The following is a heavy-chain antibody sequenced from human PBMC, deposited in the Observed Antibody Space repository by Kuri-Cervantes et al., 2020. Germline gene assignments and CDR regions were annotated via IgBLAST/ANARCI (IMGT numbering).Heavy chain of an antibody. CDR1: GGSISSYY. V-gene: IGHV4-59*08. Sequence: SETLSLTCTVSGGSISSYYWSWIRQPPGKGLEWIGYIYYSGSTNYNPSLKSRVTISMDTSKNHFSLRMSSVTAADTAVYYCARHRGNTYGKMWDSDYWGQGNLVTVSS. D-gene: IGHD5-18*01. J-gene: IGHJ4*02. CDR3: ARHRGNTYGKMWDSDY. CDR2: IYYSGST.